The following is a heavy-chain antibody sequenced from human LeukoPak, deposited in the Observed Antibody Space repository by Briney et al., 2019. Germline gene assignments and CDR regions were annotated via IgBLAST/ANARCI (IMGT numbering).Heavy chain of an antibody. J-gene: IGHJ6*03. CDR3: ARGSDSSYYYMDV. CDR2: IWYDGSNK. Sequence: SLRLSCAASGFTFSGYGMHWVRQAPGKGLEWVGVIWYDGSNKYYADSVKGRLTISIDNSKNTLYLQMTSLRDEDTAVYYCARGSDSSYYYMDVWGKGTTVTVSS. D-gene: IGHD2-15*01. V-gene: IGHV3-33*01. CDR1: GFTFSGYG.